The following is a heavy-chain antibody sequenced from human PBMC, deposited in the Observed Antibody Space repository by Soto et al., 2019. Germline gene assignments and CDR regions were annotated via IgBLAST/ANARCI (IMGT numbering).Heavy chain of an antibody. CDR2: INPNSGGT. CDR3: ARYSGSSRGFDY. CDR1: GGTFSSYA. Sequence: QVQLVQSGAEVKKPGSSVKVSCKASGGTFSSYAISWVRQAPGQGLEWMGGINPNSGGTNYAQKFQGWVTMTRDTSISTAYMELSRLRSDDTAVYYCARYSGSSRGFDYWGQGTLVTVSS. J-gene: IGHJ4*02. D-gene: IGHD1-26*01. V-gene: IGHV1-2*04.